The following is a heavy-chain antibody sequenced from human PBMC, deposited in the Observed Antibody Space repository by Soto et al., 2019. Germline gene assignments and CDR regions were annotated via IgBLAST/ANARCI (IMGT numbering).Heavy chain of an antibody. V-gene: IGHV3-48*02. CDR1: GFTFSKCA. CDR3: ASDPSTGNSPVSYCDF. J-gene: IGHJ4*02. CDR2: RSGSSRAI. Sequence: EVQLVASGGGLVQPVGYLRLSCAASGFTFSKCAMNWVRRAPGKGPERVSYRSGSSRAIIYADSVKGRFIVSRDNAKNSLFLQMNSLRDEDTAVYYCASDPSTGNSPVSYCDFWGQGTLVTVSS. D-gene: IGHD3-16*01.